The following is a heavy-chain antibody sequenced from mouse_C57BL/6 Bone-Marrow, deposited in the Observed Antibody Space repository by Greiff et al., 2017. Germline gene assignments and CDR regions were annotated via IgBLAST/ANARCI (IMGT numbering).Heavy chain of an antibody. CDR2: IYIGNGYT. D-gene: IGHD2-10*01. CDR3: ARPSYYHGPYFDY. J-gene: IGHJ2*01. CDR1: GYTFTSYG. Sequence: EVKLVESGAELVRPGSSVKMSCKTSGYTFTSYGINWVKQRPGQGLEWIGYIYIGNGYTEYNEKFKGKATLTSDTSSSTAYMQLSSLTSEDSAIYFCARPSYYHGPYFDYWGQGTTLTVSS. V-gene: IGHV1-58*01.